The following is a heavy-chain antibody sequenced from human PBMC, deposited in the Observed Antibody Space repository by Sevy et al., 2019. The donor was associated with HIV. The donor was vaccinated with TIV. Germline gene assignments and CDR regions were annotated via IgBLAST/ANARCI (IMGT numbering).Heavy chain of an antibody. CDR2: ISYDGSSK. D-gene: IGHD1-26*01. J-gene: IGHJ4*02. Sequence: GGSLRLSCAASGFIFSSYGMHWVRQAPGKGLEWVKIISYDGSSKYYADSVKGRFTISRDNSENILYLQMNSLRTDDTAVYYGVKGGVTWELLDFWGQGTLVTVSS. CDR1: GFIFSSYG. V-gene: IGHV3-30*18. CDR3: VKGGVTWELLDF.